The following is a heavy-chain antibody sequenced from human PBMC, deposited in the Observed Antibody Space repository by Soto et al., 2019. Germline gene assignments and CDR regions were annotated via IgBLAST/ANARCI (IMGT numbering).Heavy chain of an antibody. CDR1: GFTFSSYG. J-gene: IGHJ6*03. CDR3: ARDSVVVVAATPKQGYYYMDV. V-gene: IGHV3-33*01. D-gene: IGHD2-15*01. CDR2: IWYDGSNK. Sequence: GGSLRLSCAASGFTFSSYGMHWVRQAPGKGLEWVAVIWYDGSNKYYADSVKGRFTISRDNSKNTLYLQMNSLRAEDTAVYYCARDSVVVVAATPKQGYYYMDVWGKGTTVTVSS.